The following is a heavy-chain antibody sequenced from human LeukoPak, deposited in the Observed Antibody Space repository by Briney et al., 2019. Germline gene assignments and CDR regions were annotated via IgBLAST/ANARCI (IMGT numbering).Heavy chain of an antibody. CDR1: GFTFSSYS. Sequence: PGGSLRLSCAASGFTFSSYSMNWVRQAPGKGLEWVSSISSSSSYIYCADSVKGRFTISRDNAKNSLYLQMNSLRAEDTAVYYCARDSVATVGAIDYWGQGTLVTVSS. J-gene: IGHJ4*02. CDR3: ARDSVATVGAIDY. D-gene: IGHD1-26*01. V-gene: IGHV3-21*01. CDR2: ISSSSSYI.